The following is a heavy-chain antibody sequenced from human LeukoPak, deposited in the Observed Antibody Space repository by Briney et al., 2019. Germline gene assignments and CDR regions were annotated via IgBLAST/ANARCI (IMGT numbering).Heavy chain of an antibody. CDR2: ISAYNGNT. Sequence: EASVKVSCKASGCTFTSYGISWVRQAPGQGLEWMGWISAYNGNTNYAQKLQGRVTMTTDTSTSTAYMELRSLRSDDTAVYYCARVEDMQLPADYWGQGTLVTVSS. CDR3: ARVEDMQLPADY. V-gene: IGHV1-18*01. CDR1: GCTFTSYG. J-gene: IGHJ4*02. D-gene: IGHD2-2*01.